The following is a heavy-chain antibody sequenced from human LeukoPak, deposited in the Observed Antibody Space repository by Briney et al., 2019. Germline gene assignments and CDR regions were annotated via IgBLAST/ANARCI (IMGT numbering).Heavy chain of an antibody. Sequence: PGGSLRLSCAASGFTFDDYAMHWVRHAPGKGLEWVSGISWNSGSIGYADSVKGRFTISRDNAKNSLYLQMNGLRAEDTALYYCAKDKSGNAFDIWGQGTMVTVSS. V-gene: IGHV3-9*01. CDR1: GFTFDDYA. J-gene: IGHJ3*02. CDR2: ISWNSGSI. CDR3: AKDKSGNAFDI. D-gene: IGHD3-10*01.